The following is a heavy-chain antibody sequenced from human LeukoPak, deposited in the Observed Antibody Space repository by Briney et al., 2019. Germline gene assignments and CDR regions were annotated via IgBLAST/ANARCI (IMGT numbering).Heavy chain of an antibody. D-gene: IGHD5-12*01. Sequence: MTSETLSLTCTVSGGSIISSSYYWAWIRQPPGKGLEWIGSILYSGSTYYNPSLKSRVTISVDTSKNQLSLTLNSVTAADTAVYYCTRGGYSDYDYRPFLWGQGALVTVSS. V-gene: IGHV4-39*07. CDR1: GGSIISSSYY. CDR3: TRGGYSDYDYRPFL. CDR2: ILYSGST. J-gene: IGHJ4*02.